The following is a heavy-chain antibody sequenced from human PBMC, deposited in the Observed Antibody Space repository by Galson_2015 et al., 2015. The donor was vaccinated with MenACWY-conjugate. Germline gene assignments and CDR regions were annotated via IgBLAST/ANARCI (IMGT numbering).Heavy chain of an antibody. CDR1: GFTLSSYW. V-gene: IGHV3-7*03. CDR3: ARGPRGQLPGVDFDY. Sequence: SLRLSCAASGFTLSSYWMSWARQAPGRGLEWVASIKQDGNDKDYLDSVKGRFTISRDNARNSLYLQMNSLRAEDTAIYYCARGPRGQLPGVDFDYWGQGTLGAVSS. D-gene: IGHD1-26*01. CDR2: IKQDGNDK. J-gene: IGHJ4*02.